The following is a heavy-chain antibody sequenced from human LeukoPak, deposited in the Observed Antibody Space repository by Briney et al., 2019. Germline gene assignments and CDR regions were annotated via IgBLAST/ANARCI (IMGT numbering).Heavy chain of an antibody. CDR3: ARELQLYGWFDP. J-gene: IGHJ5*02. CDR2: INPNSGGT. CDR1: GYTFIGYY. D-gene: IGHD5-18*01. V-gene: IGHV1-2*02. Sequence: ASVKVSCKASGYTFIGYYIHWVRQAPEQGLEWMGWINPNSGGTNYAQKFQGRFTMTRDTSISTFYMELTSLRSDDTAVYYCARELQLYGWFDPWGQGTLVTVSS.